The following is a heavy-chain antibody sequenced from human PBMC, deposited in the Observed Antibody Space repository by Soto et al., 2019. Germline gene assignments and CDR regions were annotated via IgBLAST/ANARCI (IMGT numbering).Heavy chain of an antibody. V-gene: IGHV1-69*02. CDR3: ASRRYCGADCHKNYYFGMDV. D-gene: IGHD2-21*02. CDR2: IIPVLTIT. J-gene: IGHJ6*02. CDR1: GGSFSSYT. Sequence: QAQLVQSGAEVKKPGSSVRLSCSTSGGSFSSYTLNWVRQAPGQGLEWLGRIIPVLTITDYAQKFRGRLTIXTXKXXNTAYMELTSLRSDDTAVYYCASRRYCGADCHKNYYFGMDVWGQGTTVTVSS.